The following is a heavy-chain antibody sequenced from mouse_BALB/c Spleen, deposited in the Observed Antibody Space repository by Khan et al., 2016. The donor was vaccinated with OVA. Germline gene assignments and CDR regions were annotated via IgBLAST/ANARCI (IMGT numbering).Heavy chain of an antibody. CDR2: INPHIGET. D-gene: IGHD1-1*01. V-gene: IGHV1-20*01. Sequence: VQLQQSGPELVRPGASVMISCKASGYSFTGYFMNWVMQSHGKSLEWIGRINPHIGETFYNPRFKDKATLTVDESSSTAHMELRTLTSEDSAVYYCTRIYRSDFDYWGQGTTLTVSS. J-gene: IGHJ2*01. CDR1: GYSFTGYF. CDR3: TRIYRSDFDY.